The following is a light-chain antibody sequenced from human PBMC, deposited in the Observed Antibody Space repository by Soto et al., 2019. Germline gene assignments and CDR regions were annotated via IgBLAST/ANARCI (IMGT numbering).Light chain of an antibody. CDR2: GAS. CDR3: QQYNNWPRT. J-gene: IGKJ1*01. CDR1: QSVRSD. Sequence: EIVMTQSPATLSLSPGERATLSCRASQSVRSDLAWYQQKPGQAPRLLIYGASTRATGIPGTFRGSGSGTEFTLTISSLQSEDFAVYYCQQYNNWPRTFGQGTKGDIK. V-gene: IGKV3-15*01.